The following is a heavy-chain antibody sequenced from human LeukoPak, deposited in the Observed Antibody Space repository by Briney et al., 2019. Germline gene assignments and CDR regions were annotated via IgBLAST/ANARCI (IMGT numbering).Heavy chain of an antibody. CDR3: ARRSHGSSIYNWFDP. J-gene: IGHJ5*02. Sequence: GESLKISCKGSGYSLTSYWIGWVRQMPGKGLEWMGIIYPGDSDTRYSPSFQGQVTISADKSISTAYLQWSSLKASDTAMYYCARRSHGSSIYNWFDPWGQGTLVTVSS. V-gene: IGHV5-51*01. CDR2: IYPGDSDT. CDR1: GYSLTSYW. D-gene: IGHD6-13*01.